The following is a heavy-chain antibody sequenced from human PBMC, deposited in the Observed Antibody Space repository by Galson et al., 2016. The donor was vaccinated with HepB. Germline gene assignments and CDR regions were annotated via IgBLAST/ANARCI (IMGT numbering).Heavy chain of an antibody. J-gene: IGHJ4*02. V-gene: IGHV3-33*08. Sequence: SLRLSCAASGFIFENYWMHWVRQVPGKGLEWVALIWHDGSNKYYADSVKGRFTISRDNPKNTLYLQMNSLKVEDTAVYYCAREMHVAAAAAFDFWGRGTLVTVSS. CDR1: GFIFENYW. CDR2: IWHDGSNK. D-gene: IGHD6-13*01. CDR3: AREMHVAAAAAFDF.